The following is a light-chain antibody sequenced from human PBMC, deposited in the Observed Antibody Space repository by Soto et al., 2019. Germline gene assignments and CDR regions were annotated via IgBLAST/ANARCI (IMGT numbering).Light chain of an antibody. CDR3: QQYHTDWT. Sequence: DIQMTQSPSTLSASVGDTVTITCRASESIDNWLAWYQQKPGKAPKLLIFAASTLVRGVPSRFSGRGSGTEFTLIISSLQADDYATFYCQQYHTDWTFGQGTKVDIK. CDR2: AAS. V-gene: IGKV1-5*01. CDR1: ESIDNW. J-gene: IGKJ1*01.